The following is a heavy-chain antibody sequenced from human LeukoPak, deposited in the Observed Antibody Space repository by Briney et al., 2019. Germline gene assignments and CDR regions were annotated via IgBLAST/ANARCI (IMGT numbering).Heavy chain of an antibody. D-gene: IGHD7-27*01. CDR3: AKWPNWGSVDY. V-gene: IGHV3-9*01. J-gene: IGHJ4*02. CDR2: ISWNSGST. CDR1: GFTFDDYA. Sequence: GRSLRLSCAASGFTFDDYAMHWVRQAPGKGLEWVSGISWNSGSTYYADSVKGRFTISRDNSKNTLYLQMNSLRAEDTAVYYCAKWPNWGSVDYWGQGTLVTVPS.